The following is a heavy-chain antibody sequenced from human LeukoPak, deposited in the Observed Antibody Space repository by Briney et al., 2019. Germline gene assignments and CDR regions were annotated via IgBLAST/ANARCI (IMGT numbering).Heavy chain of an antibody. CDR3: ARAPSRWLVRFDY. CDR2: IYYSGST. D-gene: IGHD6-19*01. CDR1: GGSISSSSYY. Sequence: PSETLSLTCTVSGGSISSSSYYWGWIRQPPGKGLEWIGSIYYSGSTYYNPSLKSRVTISVDTSKNQFSLKLSSVTAADTAVYYCARAPSRWLVRFDYWGQGTLVTVSS. J-gene: IGHJ4*02. V-gene: IGHV4-39*07.